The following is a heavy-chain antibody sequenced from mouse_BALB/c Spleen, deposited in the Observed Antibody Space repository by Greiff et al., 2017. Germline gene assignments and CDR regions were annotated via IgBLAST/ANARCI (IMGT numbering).Heavy chain of an antibody. Sequence: LQQPGSELVRPGASVKLSCKASGYTFTSYWMHWVKQRPGQGLEWIGYIYPGRGSTNYDEKFKSKATLTVDTSSSTAYMQLSSLASEDSAVYYCTRSDGNYFDDWGQGTTLTVSS. J-gene: IGHJ2*01. V-gene: IGHV1S22*01. CDR3: TRSDGNYFDD. CDR2: IYPGRGST. D-gene: IGHD2-1*01. CDR1: GYTFTSYW.